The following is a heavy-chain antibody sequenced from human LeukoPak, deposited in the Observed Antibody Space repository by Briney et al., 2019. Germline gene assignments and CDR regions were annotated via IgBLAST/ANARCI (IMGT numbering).Heavy chain of an antibody. V-gene: IGHV3-23*01. J-gene: IGHJ4*02. CDR2: ISGSGGST. CDR1: GFTFSSYA. CDR3: AKDQGCSSTSYYLYDY. D-gene: IGHD2-2*01. Sequence: PGGSLRLSCAASGFTFSSYAMSWVRQAPGKGLEWVSAISGSGGSTYYADSVKGRFTISRDNSKNTLYLQMNSLRAEDTAVYYCAKDQGCSSTSYYLYDYWGQGTLVTVSS.